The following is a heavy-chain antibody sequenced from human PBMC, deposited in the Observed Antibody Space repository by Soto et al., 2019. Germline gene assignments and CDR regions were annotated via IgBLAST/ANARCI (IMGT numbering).Heavy chain of an antibody. Sequence: QVQLVQSGAEVKKPGASVKVSCKASGYTFTSYYMHWVRQAPGQGLEWMGIINPSGGSTSYAQKFQGSVTRTRDTATSTVYMELSSLRSEDTAVYYCARDRGGSYFDYWGQGTLVTVSS. V-gene: IGHV1-46*01. D-gene: IGHD1-26*01. J-gene: IGHJ4*02. CDR1: GYTFTSYY. CDR2: INPSGGST. CDR3: ARDRGGSYFDY.